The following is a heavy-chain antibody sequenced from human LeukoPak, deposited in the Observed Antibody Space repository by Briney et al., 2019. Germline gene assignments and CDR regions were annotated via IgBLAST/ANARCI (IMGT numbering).Heavy chain of an antibody. CDR3: ARDRGSSSPMPDWYFDL. J-gene: IGHJ2*01. Sequence: PSETLSLTCTVSGGSISSYYWSWIRQPPGKGLEWIGYIYYSGSTNYNPSLKSRVTISVDTSKNQFSLKLSSVTAADTAVYYCARDRGSSSPMPDWYFDLWGRGTLVTVSS. V-gene: IGHV4-59*01. CDR1: GGSISSYY. CDR2: IYYSGST. D-gene: IGHD6-13*01.